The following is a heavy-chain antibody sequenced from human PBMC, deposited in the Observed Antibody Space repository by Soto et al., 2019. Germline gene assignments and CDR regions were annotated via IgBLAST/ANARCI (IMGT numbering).Heavy chain of an antibody. CDR3: ARVRGYQLLNLGHMDV. CDR1: GGSISSCGYY. Sequence: PSETLSLTCTVSGGSISSCGYYWSWIRQHPGKGLEWIGYIYYSGSTYYNPSLNSQVTISVDTSKNQFSLKLNSVTAADTAVYYYARVRGYQLLNLGHMDVWGQGTTVTVSS. D-gene: IGHD2-2*01. CDR2: IYYSGST. J-gene: IGHJ6*02. V-gene: IGHV4-31*01.